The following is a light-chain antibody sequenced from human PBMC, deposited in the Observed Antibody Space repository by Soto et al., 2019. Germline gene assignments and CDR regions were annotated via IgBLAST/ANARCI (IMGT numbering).Light chain of an antibody. Sequence: QSVLTQPASVSGSPGQSITISCTGASSDVGGYNFVSWYQHYPGRAPKLMIADVTDRPSGVSNRFSGSKSGNTASLTISGLQAEDEADYYCTSYSSTNTPFVFGTGTKLTVL. CDR2: DVT. J-gene: IGLJ1*01. CDR1: SSDVGGYNF. V-gene: IGLV2-14*03. CDR3: TSYSSTNTPFV.